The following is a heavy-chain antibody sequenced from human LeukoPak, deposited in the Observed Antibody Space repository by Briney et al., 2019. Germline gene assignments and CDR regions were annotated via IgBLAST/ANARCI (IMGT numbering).Heavy chain of an antibody. CDR2: ISYDGSQK. CDR1: GFTFSGYG. D-gene: IGHD3-10*01. CDR3: AKDRGFSYASGSSELDY. J-gene: IGHJ4*02. Sequence: GGSLRLSCAASGFTFSGYGMHWVGLAPGKGLEWVAVISYDGSQKHYADSVQGRFTISRDNSRNTVYLQMNGLRDEDTAIYYCAKDRGFSYASGSSELDYWGQGTPVTVSS. V-gene: IGHV3-30*18.